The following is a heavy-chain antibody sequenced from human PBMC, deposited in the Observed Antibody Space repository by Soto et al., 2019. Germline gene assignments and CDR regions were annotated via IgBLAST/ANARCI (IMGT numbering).Heavy chain of an antibody. CDR3: AKTYDFWSGWKYYFDY. CDR2: ISGSGGST. Sequence: GGSLRLSCAASGFTFSSYAMSWVRQALGKGLEWVSAISGSGGSTYYADSVKGRFTISRDNSKNTLYLQMNSLRAEDTAVYYCAKTYDFWSGWKYYFDYWGQGTLVTVSS. D-gene: IGHD3-3*01. V-gene: IGHV3-23*01. CDR1: GFTFSSYA. J-gene: IGHJ4*02.